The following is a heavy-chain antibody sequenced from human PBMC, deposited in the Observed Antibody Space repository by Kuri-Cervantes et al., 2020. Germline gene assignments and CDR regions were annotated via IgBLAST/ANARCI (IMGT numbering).Heavy chain of an antibody. D-gene: IGHD3-10*01. J-gene: IGHJ6*02. CDR3: ARVFYYGSGSTHYYYGMDV. CDR1: GYTFNYYA. Sequence: ASVKVSCKASGYTFNYYAMNWVRQAPGQGLEWMGWINTNTGKPTYARGFTGRFVFSLDSSVSTAYLQISSLKAEDTAVYYCARVFYYGSGSTHYYYGMDVWGQGTTVTVSS. V-gene: IGHV7-4-1*02. CDR2: INTNTGKP.